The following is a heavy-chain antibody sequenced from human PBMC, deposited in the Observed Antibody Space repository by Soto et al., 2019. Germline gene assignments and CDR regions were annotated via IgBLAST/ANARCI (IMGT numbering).Heavy chain of an antibody. CDR2: ISWNGDSI. CDR1: GFTFDDYA. V-gene: IGHV3-9*01. J-gene: IGHJ6*02. D-gene: IGHD3-10*01. Sequence: EVQLVESGGGFVQPGRSLRLSCAASGFTFDDYAMHWVRQVPGKGLEWVSGISWNGDSIGYADSVKGRFTISRDNAKNSLYLQMNSLRTEDTGLYYCAKDHYGSATYGMDVWGQGTTVTVSS. CDR3: AKDHYGSATYGMDV.